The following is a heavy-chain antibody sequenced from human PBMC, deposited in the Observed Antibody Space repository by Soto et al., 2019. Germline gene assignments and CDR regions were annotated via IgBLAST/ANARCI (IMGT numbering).Heavy chain of an antibody. V-gene: IGHV2-70*01. J-gene: IGHJ6*02. CDR1: GFSLSTSGMC. CDR3: ARLRRGYYYYGMDV. Sequence: SGPTLVNPTQTLTLTCTFSGFSLSTSGMCVSWIRQPPGKALEWLALIDWDDDKYYSTSLKTRLTISKDTSKNQVVLTMTNMDPVDTATYYCARLRRGYYYYGMDVWGQGTTVTVSS. CDR2: IDWDDDK. D-gene: IGHD3-16*01.